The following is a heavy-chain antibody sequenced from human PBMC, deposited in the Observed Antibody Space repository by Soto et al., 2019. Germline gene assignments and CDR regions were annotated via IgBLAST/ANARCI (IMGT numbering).Heavy chain of an antibody. CDR1: GFSLTTSGVG. CDR3: AHRLYARSDDAFDI. J-gene: IGHJ3*02. V-gene: IGHV2-5*02. CDR2: IYWDDEK. D-gene: IGHD2-2*01. Sequence: QITLKESGPTLVKPTQTLTLTCTFSGFSLTTSGVGVGWIRQPPGKALEWLALIYWDDEKRYSPSLQSRLTITKDTSKNQVYLTVTNMNPADTGTYYCAHRLYARSDDAFDIWGQGTMVYVSS.